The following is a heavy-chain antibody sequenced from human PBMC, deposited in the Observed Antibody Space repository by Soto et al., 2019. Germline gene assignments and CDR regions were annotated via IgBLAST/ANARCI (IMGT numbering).Heavy chain of an antibody. Sequence: GGSLRLSCAASGFTFSSYSMNWVRQAPGKGLEWVSYISSSSSTIYYADPVKGRFTISRDNAKTSLYLQMNSLRAEDTAVYYCARAHTGTYDILTGSNDAFDIWGQGTMVTVSS. J-gene: IGHJ3*02. CDR2: ISSSSSTI. CDR1: GFTFSSYS. CDR3: ARAHTGTYDILTGSNDAFDI. D-gene: IGHD3-9*01. V-gene: IGHV3-48*01.